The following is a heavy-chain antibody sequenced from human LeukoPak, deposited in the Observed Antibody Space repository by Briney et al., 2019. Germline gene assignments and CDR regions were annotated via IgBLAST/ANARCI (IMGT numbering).Heavy chain of an antibody. CDR3: ARDSAARGRYSVAGPFDF. CDR2: VSSDSKYI. J-gene: IGHJ4*02. CDR1: GFTFGDYA. D-gene: IGHD6-19*01. Sequence: PGGSLRLSCTASGFTFGDYAMSWVRQAPGKGLEWVSYVSSDSKYIYYADSVKGRFTISRDDAKNSVYLQMNSLRAEDTAVYYCARDSAARGRYSVAGPFDFWGQGSLVTVSS. V-gene: IGHV3-21*01.